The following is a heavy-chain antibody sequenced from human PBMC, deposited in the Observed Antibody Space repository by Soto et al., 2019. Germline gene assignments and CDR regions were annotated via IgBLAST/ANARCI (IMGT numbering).Heavy chain of an antibody. CDR3: ARPGHCSSTSCYTRFSYYYYYGMDV. D-gene: IGHD2-2*02. CDR2: ISYDGSNK. Sequence: PGGSLRLSCAASGFTFSSYAMHWVRQAPGKGLEWVAVISYDGSNKYYADSVKGRFTISRDNSKNTLYLQMNSLRAEDTAVYYCARPGHCSSTSCYTRFSYYYYYGMDVWGQGTTVTVSS. CDR1: GFTFSSYA. V-gene: IGHV3-30-3*01. J-gene: IGHJ6*02.